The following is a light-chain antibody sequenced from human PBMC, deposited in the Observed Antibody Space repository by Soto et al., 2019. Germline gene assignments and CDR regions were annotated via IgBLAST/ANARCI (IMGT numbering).Light chain of an antibody. V-gene: IGKV1-39*01. J-gene: IGKJ1*01. CDR1: QRVXSY. CDR2: YAS. Sequence: EIQLTQSASWLSASAGDGVTITCQASQRVXSYLSWYQQKPGKAPKVLXSYASSLQRGGPSRFSGSGSGTDFTLTISSLQPEDFANYYCLQDYTDTWTFGQGTKVDIK. CDR3: LQDYTDTWT.